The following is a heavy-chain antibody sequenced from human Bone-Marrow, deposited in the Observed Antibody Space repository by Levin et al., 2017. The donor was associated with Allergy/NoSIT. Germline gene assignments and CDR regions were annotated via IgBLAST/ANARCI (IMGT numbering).Heavy chain of an antibody. CDR1: GFTFSSYA. CDR3: AKDGGDYSGSRSYLGGIADY. CDR2: ISGSGRST. J-gene: IGHJ4*02. Sequence: GGSLRLSCAASGFTFSSYAMSWVRQAPGKGLEWVSSISGSGRSTYYADSVKGRFTISRDSSKNTLYLQMYSLGAEDTAVYYCAKDGGDYSGSRSYLGGIADYWGQGTLVTVSS. D-gene: IGHD3-10*01. V-gene: IGHV3-23*01.